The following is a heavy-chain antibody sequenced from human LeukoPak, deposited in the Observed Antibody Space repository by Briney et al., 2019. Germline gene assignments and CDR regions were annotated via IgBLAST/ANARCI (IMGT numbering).Heavy chain of an antibody. D-gene: IGHD6-19*01. CDR1: GYTFTGYY. J-gene: IGHJ4*02. V-gene: IGHV1-2*06. Sequence: ASVTVSCKASGYTFTGYYMHWVRQAPGQGLEWMGRINPNSGGTNYAQKFQGRVTMTRDTSISTAYMELSRLRSDDTAVYYCARAKWAVAGVSLWGQGTLVTVSS. CDR2: INPNSGGT. CDR3: ARAKWAVAGVSL.